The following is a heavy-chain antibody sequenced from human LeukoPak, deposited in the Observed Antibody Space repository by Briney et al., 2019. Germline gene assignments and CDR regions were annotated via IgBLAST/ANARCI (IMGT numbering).Heavy chain of an antibody. CDR2: IIPILGIA. CDR1: GGTFSSYA. V-gene: IGHV1-69*04. CDR3: ASDNRDYDYVWGSYRRLGLDY. J-gene: IGHJ4*02. D-gene: IGHD3-16*02. Sequence: ASVKVSCKASGGTFSSYAISWVRQAPGQGLEWMGRIIPILGIANYAQKFQGRVTITADKSTSTAYMELGSLRSEDTAVYYCASDNRDYDYVWGSYRRLGLDYWGQGTLVTVSS.